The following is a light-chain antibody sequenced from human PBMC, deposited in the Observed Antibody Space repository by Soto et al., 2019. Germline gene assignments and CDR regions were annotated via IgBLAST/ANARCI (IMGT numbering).Light chain of an antibody. CDR2: GAS. V-gene: IGKV3-15*01. Sequence: EIVMTQSPATLSVSPGERGALSCRASQSVSSSVAWYQQRPGQAPRLLIYGASTRATGIPARFSGSGSGTEFILTVSRLQSEDFAVYYWQQYNYWPQTFGQGTKLEIK. CDR3: QQYNYWPQT. CDR1: QSVSSS. J-gene: IGKJ2*01.